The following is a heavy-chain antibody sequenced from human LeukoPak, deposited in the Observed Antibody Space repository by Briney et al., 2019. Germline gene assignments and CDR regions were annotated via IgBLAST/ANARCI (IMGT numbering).Heavy chain of an antibody. D-gene: IGHD2-15*01. CDR2: IFYSGST. CDR1: GGSISTSSYY. Sequence: SETLSLTCTVSGGSISTSSYYWGWVRQPPGKGLEWIGNIFYSGSTYYSPSLKSRVTISLDTSRNQFSLKLNSVTAADTAVYYCARDSCSGGSCYPGYYYYYMDVWGKGTTVTVSS. CDR3: ARDSCSGGSCYPGYYYYYMDV. V-gene: IGHV4-39*07. J-gene: IGHJ6*03.